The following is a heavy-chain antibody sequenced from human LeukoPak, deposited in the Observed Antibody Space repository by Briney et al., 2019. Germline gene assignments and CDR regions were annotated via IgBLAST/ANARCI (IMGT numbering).Heavy chain of an antibody. Sequence: ASVKVSCKVSGYTLTELSMHWVRQAPGKGLEWMGSFDPEDGETIYAQKFQGRVTMTEDTSTDTAYMELSSLKSEDTAVYYCATGDTGAAGLYMDVWGKGTTVTVSS. V-gene: IGHV1-24*01. CDR3: ATGDTGAAGLYMDV. D-gene: IGHD6-13*01. CDR2: FDPEDGET. J-gene: IGHJ6*03. CDR1: GYTLTELS.